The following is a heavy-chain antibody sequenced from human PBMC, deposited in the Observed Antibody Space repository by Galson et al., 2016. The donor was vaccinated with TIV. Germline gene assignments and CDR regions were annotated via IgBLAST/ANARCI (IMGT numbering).Heavy chain of an antibody. CDR3: ATEPGYVQWLNAEFDFGLDA. CDR1: GLTLSEFN. V-gene: IGHV1-24*01. J-gene: IGHJ6*02. D-gene: IGHD6-19*01. Sequence: SVKVSCTVSGLTLSEFNIPWVRQAPGKGLEWMGGFEPEEGQTNYTQKLKGKVTMTKDTSTDTAYMELSSLTSEDTAVYYCATEPGYVQWLNAEFDFGLDAWGQGTTVIVSS. CDR2: FEPEEGQT.